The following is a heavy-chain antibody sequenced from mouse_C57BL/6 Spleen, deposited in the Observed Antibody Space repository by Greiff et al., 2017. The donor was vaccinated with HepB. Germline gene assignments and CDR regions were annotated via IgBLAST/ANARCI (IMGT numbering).Heavy chain of an antibody. CDR2: IYPRSGNT. CDR3: ARVGYEYDRAMDY. Sequence: QVQLQQSGAELARPGASVKLSCKASGYTFTSYGISWVKQRTGQGLEWIGEIYPRSGNTYYNEKFKGKATLTADRSSSTAYMELRSLTSEDSAVYFCARVGYEYDRAMDYWGQGTSVTVSS. J-gene: IGHJ4*01. CDR1: GYTFTSYG. V-gene: IGHV1-81*01. D-gene: IGHD2-4*01.